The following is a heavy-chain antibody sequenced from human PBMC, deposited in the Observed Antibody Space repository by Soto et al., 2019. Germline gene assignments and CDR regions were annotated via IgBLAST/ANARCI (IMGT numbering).Heavy chain of an antibody. J-gene: IGHJ3*02. V-gene: IGHV4-59*08. CDR3: ARRRVVYGDYGVGLFDI. CDR1: GGSISSYY. CDR2: IYYSGST. D-gene: IGHD4-17*01. Sequence: SETLSLTCTVSGGSISSYYWSWIRQPPGKGLEWIGYIYYSGSTNYNPSLKSRVTISVDTSKNQFSLKLSSVTAADTAVYYCARRRVVYGDYGVGLFDIPGQSTMVTVSS.